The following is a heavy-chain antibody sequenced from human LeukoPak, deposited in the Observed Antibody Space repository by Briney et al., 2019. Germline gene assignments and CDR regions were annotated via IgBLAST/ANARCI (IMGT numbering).Heavy chain of an antibody. J-gene: IGHJ4*02. CDR1: GFTFSSYA. CDR2: ISGSGGST. Sequence: QPGGSLRLSCAASGFTFSSYAMSWVRQAPGKGLEWVSAISGSGGSTYYADSVKGRFTISRDNAKNSLYLQMNSLRAEDTAMYYCARAYAGGIFDSWGQGTLVTVSS. D-gene: IGHD3-16*01. V-gene: IGHV3-23*01. CDR3: ARAYAGGIFDS.